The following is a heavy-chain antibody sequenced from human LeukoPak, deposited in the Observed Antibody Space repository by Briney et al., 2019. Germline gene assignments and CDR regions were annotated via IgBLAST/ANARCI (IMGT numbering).Heavy chain of an antibody. Sequence: ASVKVSCKVSGYTLTELSMHWVRQAPGKGLEWMGGFDPEDGETIYAQKFQGRVTMTEDTSTDTAYMELSSLRSEDTAVYYCARVVAAAGPNDAFDIWGQGTMVTVSS. J-gene: IGHJ3*02. CDR3: ARVVAAAGPNDAFDI. CDR1: GYTLTELS. V-gene: IGHV1-24*01. D-gene: IGHD6-13*01. CDR2: FDPEDGET.